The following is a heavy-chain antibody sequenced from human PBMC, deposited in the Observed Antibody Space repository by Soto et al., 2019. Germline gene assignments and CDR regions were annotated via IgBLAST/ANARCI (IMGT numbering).Heavy chain of an antibody. V-gene: IGHV1-46*01. D-gene: IGHD2-15*01. CDR2: INPSDGSA. J-gene: IGHJ6*02. CDR1: GYTFTTYF. CDR3: ARAADIVVPTYLESSYYGLDV. Sequence: QVQLVQSGAEVKKPGASLTVSCRPSGYTFTTYFIHWMRQAPGQGLEWMGVINPSDGSAKYPPKFQGRVTMTRDQSTTTVNMELSSLRSDDTAGYYCARAADIVVPTYLESSYYGLDVWGPGTTVTVS.